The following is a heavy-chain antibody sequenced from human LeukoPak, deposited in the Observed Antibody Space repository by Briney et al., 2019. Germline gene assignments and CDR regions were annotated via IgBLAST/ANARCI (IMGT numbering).Heavy chain of an antibody. CDR2: IYYSGST. J-gene: IGHJ4*02. D-gene: IGHD2-15*01. V-gene: IGHV4-30-4*01. CDR1: GGSFSDYY. CDR3: AREELLLGYFDY. Sequence: SETLSLTCAVYGGSFSDYYWSWIRQPPGKGLEWIGYIYYSGSTYYNPSLKSRVTISVDTSKNQFSLKLSSVTAADTAVYYCAREELLLGYFDYWGQGTLVTVSS.